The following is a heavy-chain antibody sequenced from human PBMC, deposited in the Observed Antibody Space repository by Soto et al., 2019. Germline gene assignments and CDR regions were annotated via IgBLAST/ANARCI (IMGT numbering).Heavy chain of an antibody. CDR1: GYTSTSYG. CDR2: ISAYNGNT. CDR3: ARVEYYDILTGPSDY. D-gene: IGHD3-9*01. Sequence: ASVKVSCKASGYTSTSYGISWVRQAPGQGLEWMGWISAYNGNTNYAQKLQGRVTMTTDTSTSTAYMELRSLRSDDTAVYYWARVEYYDILTGPSDYWGKGTLVTVSS. V-gene: IGHV1-18*01. J-gene: IGHJ4*02.